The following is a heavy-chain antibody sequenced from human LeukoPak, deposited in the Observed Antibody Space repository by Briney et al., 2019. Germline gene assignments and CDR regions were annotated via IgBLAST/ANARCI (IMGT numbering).Heavy chain of an antibody. J-gene: IGHJ3*02. V-gene: IGHV4-39*01. CDR2: IYYSGST. CDR1: GGSISSSSYY. Sequence: SETLSLTCTVSGGSISSSSYYWGWIRQPPGKGLEWIGSIYYSGSTYYNPSLKSRVTISVDTSKNQFSLKLSSVTAADTAVYYCARRRIGEVQQLVWDAFDIWGQGTMVTVSS. CDR3: ARRRIGEVQQLVWDAFDI. D-gene: IGHD6-13*01.